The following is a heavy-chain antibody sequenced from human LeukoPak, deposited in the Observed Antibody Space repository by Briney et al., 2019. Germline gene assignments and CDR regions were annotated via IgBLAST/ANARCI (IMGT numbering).Heavy chain of an antibody. CDR2: ISVRSNYI. J-gene: IGHJ4*02. CDR3: VRLRRNSDTTGFYYYYDF. D-gene: IGHD3-22*01. V-gene: IGHV3-21*01. CDR1: GYTFSSYS. Sequence: GGSLRLSCAASGYTFSSYSINWVRQAPGQGLELVSSISVRSNYIYYADSVRGRFRISRDDARDSLYLQMNSLRAEDTAVYYCVRLRRNSDTTGFYYYYDFWGQGTLVTVSS.